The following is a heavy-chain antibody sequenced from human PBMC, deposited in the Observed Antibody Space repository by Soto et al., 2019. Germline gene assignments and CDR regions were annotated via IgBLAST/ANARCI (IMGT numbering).Heavy chain of an antibody. D-gene: IGHD1-1*01. V-gene: IGHV1-46*01. CDR2: INPSGGST. CDR1: GYTFTSYY. Sequence: QVQLVQSGAEVKKPGASVKVSCKASGYTFTSYYMHWVRQAPGQGLEWMGIINPSGGSTSYAQKFQGRVTMTRDTSTSTVYMELSSLRSEDTAVYYCAREETRSDTTGWFDPWGQGTLVTVSS. CDR3: AREETRSDTTGWFDP. J-gene: IGHJ5*02.